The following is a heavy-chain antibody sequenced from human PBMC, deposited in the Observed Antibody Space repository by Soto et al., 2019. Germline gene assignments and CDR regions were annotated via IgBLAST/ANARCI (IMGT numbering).Heavy chain of an antibody. CDR1: GGSISSGGYY. V-gene: IGHV4-31*03. J-gene: IGHJ6*02. Sequence: QVQLQESGPGLVKPSQTLSLTCTVSGGSISSGGYYWSWIRQHPGKDLEWIGYIYYSGSTYYNPSIKSRVNISVDTSKNQFSLKLSSVTAEDTAVYYCAREWLSRTYGMDVWGQGTTVTVSS. CDR2: IYYSGST. D-gene: IGHD3-3*01. CDR3: AREWLSRTYGMDV.